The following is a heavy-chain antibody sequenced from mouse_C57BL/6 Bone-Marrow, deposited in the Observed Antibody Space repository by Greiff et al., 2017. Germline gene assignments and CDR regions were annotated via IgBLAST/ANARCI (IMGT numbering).Heavy chain of an antibody. V-gene: IGHV1-81*01. Sequence: QVQLKQSGAELARPGASVKLSCKASGYTFTSYGISWVKQRTGQGLEWIGEIYPRSGNTYYNEKFKGKATLTADKSSSTAYMELRSLTSEDSAVYFCARRLYWGQGTTPTVSS. J-gene: IGHJ2*01. CDR3: ARRLY. CDR1: GYTFTSYG. CDR2: IYPRSGNT.